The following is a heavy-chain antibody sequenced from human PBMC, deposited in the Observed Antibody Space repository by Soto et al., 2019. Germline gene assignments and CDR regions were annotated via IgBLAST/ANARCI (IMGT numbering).Heavy chain of an antibody. CDR3: ARDYLGDSGYDQTNWFDP. J-gene: IGHJ5*02. V-gene: IGHV1-69*04. CDR2: IIPILGIA. CDR1: GGTFSSYT. D-gene: IGHD5-12*01. Sequence: GASVKVSCKASGGTFSSYTISWVRQAPGQGLEWMGRIIPILGIANYAQKFQGRVTIIADKSTSTAYMELSSLRSEDTAVYYCARDYLGDSGYDQTNWFDPWGQGTLVTVSS.